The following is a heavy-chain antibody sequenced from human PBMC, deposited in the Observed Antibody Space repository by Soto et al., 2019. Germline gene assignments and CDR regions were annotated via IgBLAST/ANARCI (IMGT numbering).Heavy chain of an antibody. CDR3: TREAGWQRMVPYD. D-gene: IGHD3-10*01. J-gene: IGHJ4*02. Sequence: QVQLVQSGSEVKKPGASVNVSCKAFGYTFTSYGFSWVRQVPGQGLEWLGWISAFNGDTQYAQTMKGRLTMTTDTSTTTVQMELGSLTPAGTAVYYCTREAGWQRMVPYDWGQGTLVSVS. V-gene: IGHV1-18*04. CDR2: ISAFNGDT. CDR1: GYTFTSYG.